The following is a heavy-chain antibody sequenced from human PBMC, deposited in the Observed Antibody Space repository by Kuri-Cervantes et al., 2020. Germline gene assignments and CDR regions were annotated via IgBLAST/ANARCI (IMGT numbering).Heavy chain of an antibody. CDR3: AADQYSYFEY. CDR1: GGSISSYY. V-gene: IGHV4-59*01. CDR2: TYYSGSI. Sequence: SETLSLTCTVSGGSISSYYWSWIRQPPGKGLEWIGYTYYSGSITYNPSLKSRVTISVDTSKNQFSLKLSSVTAADTAIYYCAADQYSYFEYWGQGTLVTVSS. D-gene: IGHD5-18*01. J-gene: IGHJ4*02.